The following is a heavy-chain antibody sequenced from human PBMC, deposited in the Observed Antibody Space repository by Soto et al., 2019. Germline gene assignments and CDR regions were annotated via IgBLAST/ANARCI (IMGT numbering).Heavy chain of an antibody. D-gene: IGHD6-13*01. Sequence: GGSLRLSCAASGFTFSSYAMHWVRQAPGKGLEWVAVISYDGSNKYYADSVKGRFTISRDNSKNTLYLQMNSLRAEDTAVYYCASLPLAAAGAGDAYYYGMDVWGQGTTVTVSS. CDR3: ASLPLAAAGAGDAYYYGMDV. CDR1: GFTFSSYA. V-gene: IGHV3-30-3*01. CDR2: ISYDGSNK. J-gene: IGHJ6*02.